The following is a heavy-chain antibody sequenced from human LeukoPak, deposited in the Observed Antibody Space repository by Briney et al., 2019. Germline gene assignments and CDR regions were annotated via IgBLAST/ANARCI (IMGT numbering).Heavy chain of an antibody. V-gene: IGHV1-2*02. CDR1: GYTFTGYY. D-gene: IGHD5-18*01. J-gene: IGHJ4*02. Sequence: PGASVKVSCKASGYTFTGYYMHWVRQAPGQGLEWMGWINPNSGGTNYAQKFQGRVTMTRDTSISTAYMELSRLRSDDTAGYYCAKHLPGDVDTAMVSLDYWGQGTLVTVSS. CDR3: AKHLPGDVDTAMVSLDY. CDR2: INPNSGGT.